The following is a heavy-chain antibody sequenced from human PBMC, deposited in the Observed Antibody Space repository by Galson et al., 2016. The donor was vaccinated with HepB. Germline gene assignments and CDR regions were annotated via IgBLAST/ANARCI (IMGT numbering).Heavy chain of an antibody. D-gene: IGHD3-10*01. Sequence: SLRLSCAASGFTLSSYWMSWVRQAPGKGLEWVANIKQDGSEEYYVDSVKGRFTISRDNAKNSLCLQMNSLRAEDTAVYYCARKRGSGSHDYWGQGTLVTVSS. J-gene: IGHJ4*02. CDR2: IKQDGSEE. V-gene: IGHV3-7*05. CDR1: GFTLSSYW. CDR3: ARKRGSGSHDY.